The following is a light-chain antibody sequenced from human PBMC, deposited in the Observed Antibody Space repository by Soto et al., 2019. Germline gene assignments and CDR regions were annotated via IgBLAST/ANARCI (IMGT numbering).Light chain of an antibody. CDR1: QSVSSSY. CDR2: GAS. V-gene: IGKV3-20*01. CDR3: QQYNNWPLIT. Sequence: EIVLTQSPGTLSLSPGERATLSCGASQSVSSSYLAWYQQKPGQAPRLLIYGASSRATGIPDRFSGSGSGTDFTLTISRLEPEDFAVYYCQQYNNWPLITLGQGTRLEIK. J-gene: IGKJ5*01.